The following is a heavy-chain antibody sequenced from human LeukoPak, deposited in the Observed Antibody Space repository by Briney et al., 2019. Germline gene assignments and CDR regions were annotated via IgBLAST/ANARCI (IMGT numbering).Heavy chain of an antibody. D-gene: IGHD5-18*01. CDR2: IYCNGGT. CDR3: ARHLQPNYFDY. Sequence: SETLSLTCSVSGASISSYYWSWIRQPPGKGLEWIGYIYCNGGTNYNPSLKSRVTISLDTSKNQFSLTLSSLTAADTAVFYCARHLQPNYFDYWGQGTLVTVSS. CDR1: GASISSYY. J-gene: IGHJ4*02. V-gene: IGHV4-59*08.